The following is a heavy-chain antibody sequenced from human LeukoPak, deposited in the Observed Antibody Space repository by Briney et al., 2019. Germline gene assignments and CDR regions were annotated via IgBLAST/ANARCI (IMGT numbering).Heavy chain of an antibody. J-gene: IGHJ4*02. V-gene: IGHV5-51*01. CDR1: GYSFTSYW. D-gene: IGHD2-21*02. CDR2: IYPGDSDT. Sequence: GESLTISCKGSGYSFTSYWIGWVRQMPGKGLEWMGIIYPGDSDTRYSPSFQGQVTISADKSISTAYLQWSSLKASDTAMYYCATASPTSYCGGDCYRDYWGQGTLVTVSS. CDR3: ATASPTSYCGGDCYRDY.